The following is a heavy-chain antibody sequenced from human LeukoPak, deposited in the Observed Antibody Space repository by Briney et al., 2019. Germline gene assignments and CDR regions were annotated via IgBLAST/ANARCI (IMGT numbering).Heavy chain of an antibody. D-gene: IGHD3-10*01. V-gene: IGHV1-3*02. Sequence: ASVKLSCKASGYTFTSYTIHWVRQAPGQRLEWMGRSNTGNGQTKYSQEFQGRGTITRDTTASPAYMELSGLRSEDMAVYYCTRGARFRSYGSGTYYTSLPFDPWGQGTLVTVSS. J-gene: IGHJ5*02. CDR2: SNTGNGQT. CDR1: GYTFTSYT. CDR3: TRGARFRSYGSGTYYTSLPFDP.